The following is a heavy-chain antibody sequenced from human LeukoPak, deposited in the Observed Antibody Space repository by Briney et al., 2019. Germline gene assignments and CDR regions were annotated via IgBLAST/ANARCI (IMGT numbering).Heavy chain of an antibody. CDR3: ASRGYTYGHFDC. V-gene: IGHV4-30-4*01. Sequence: SETLSLTCTVSGGSISSGDYYWSWIRQPPGKALEWIGYIYYSGSTYYNPSLKSRVTISIDTSKNQFSLKLSSVTAADTAMYYCASRGYTYGHFDCWGPGTLVTVSS. CDR2: IYYSGST. J-gene: IGHJ4*02. D-gene: IGHD5-18*01. CDR1: GGSISSGDYY.